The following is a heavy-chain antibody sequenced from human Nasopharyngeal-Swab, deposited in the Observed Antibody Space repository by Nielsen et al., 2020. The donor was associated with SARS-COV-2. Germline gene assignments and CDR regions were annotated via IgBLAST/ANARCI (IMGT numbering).Heavy chain of an antibody. D-gene: IGHD6-19*01. J-gene: IGHJ1*01. V-gene: IGHV3-11*04. Sequence: GESLKISCAASGFTFSDCYMSWIRQAPGKGLEWVSYISSSGSTIYYADSVKGRFTISRDNAKNSLYLQMNSLRAEDTAVYYCARDSLPWPVPEYFQHWGQGTLVTVSS. CDR3: ARDSLPWPVPEYFQH. CDR1: GFTFSDCY. CDR2: ISSSGSTI.